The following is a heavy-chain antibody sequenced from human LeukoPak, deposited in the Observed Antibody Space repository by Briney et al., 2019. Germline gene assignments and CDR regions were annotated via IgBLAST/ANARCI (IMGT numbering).Heavy chain of an antibody. Sequence: GGSLRLSCAASGFTFSDYYMSWIRQAPGKGLEWVSYISSSGSTIYYADSVKGRFTISRDNAKNSLYLQMNSLSAEDTAVYYCAREGSKDYYYYYMDVWGKGTTVTVSS. CDR1: GFTFSDYY. D-gene: IGHD3-10*01. V-gene: IGHV3-11*01. CDR3: AREGSKDYYYYYMDV. J-gene: IGHJ6*03. CDR2: ISSSGSTI.